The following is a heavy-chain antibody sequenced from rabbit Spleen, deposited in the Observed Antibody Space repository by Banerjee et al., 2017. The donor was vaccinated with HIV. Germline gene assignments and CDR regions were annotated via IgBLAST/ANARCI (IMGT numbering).Heavy chain of an antibody. Sequence: QQLVESGGGLVKPGASLTLTCTASGFTLMYYVCWVRQAPGKGLEWIGYIEPVFGIAVYASWVNGQFTISRDNAQNTLYLQLNSLTAADTATYFCVREVYHILGLWGPGTLVTVS. CDR1: GFTLMYY. J-gene: IGHJ4*01. D-gene: IGHD1-1*01. V-gene: IGHV1S7*01. CDR2: IEPVFGIA. CDR3: VREVYHILGL.